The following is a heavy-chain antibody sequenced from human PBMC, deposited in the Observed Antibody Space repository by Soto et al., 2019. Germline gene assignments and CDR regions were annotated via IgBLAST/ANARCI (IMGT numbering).Heavy chain of an antibody. CDR1: GGSISSYY. CDR2: IYYSGST. D-gene: IGHD1-7*01. V-gene: IGHV4-59*01. CDR3: ARDRYGGTTFYGMDV. Sequence: SETLSLTCTVSGGSISSYYWSWIRQPPGKGLEWIGYIYYSGSTNYNPSLKSRVTISVDTSKNQFSLKLSSVTAADTAVYYCARDRYGGTTFYGMDVWGQGTTVTVSS. J-gene: IGHJ6*01.